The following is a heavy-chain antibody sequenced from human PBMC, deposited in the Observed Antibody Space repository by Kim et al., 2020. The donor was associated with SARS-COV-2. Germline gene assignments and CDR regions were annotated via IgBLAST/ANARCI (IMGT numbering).Heavy chain of an antibody. V-gene: IGHV4-39*01. CDR2: IYYSGST. D-gene: IGHD2-2*01. Sequence: SETLSLTCTVSGGSISSSSYYWGWIRQTPGKGLDWIGSIYYSGSTYYNPSLKSRVTISVDTSKNQFSLKLSSVTAADTAVYYCARWPDCSSTSCWNWFDPWGQGTLVTVSS. CDR1: GGSISSSSYY. CDR3: ARWPDCSSTSCWNWFDP. J-gene: IGHJ5*02.